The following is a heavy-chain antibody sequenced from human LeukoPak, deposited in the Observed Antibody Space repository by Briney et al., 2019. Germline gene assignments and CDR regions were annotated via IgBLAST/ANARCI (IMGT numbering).Heavy chain of an antibody. V-gene: IGHV3-23*01. J-gene: IGHJ4*02. D-gene: IGHD3-22*01. CDR3: GEDPQHYSHSSGKP. CDR1: GFTFTNYV. CDR2: INENGGNT. Sequence: GSLRLSCATFGFTFTNYVMSWVRQAPGKGREWASTINENGGNTQYADSVEGRFTISRENSKNTLYLQMNSLTAEDTAIYYCGEDPQHYSHSSGKPWGQGTLVTVSS.